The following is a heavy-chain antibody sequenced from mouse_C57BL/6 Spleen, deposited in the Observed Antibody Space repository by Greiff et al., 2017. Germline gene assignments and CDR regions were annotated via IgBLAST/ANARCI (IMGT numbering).Heavy chain of an antibody. V-gene: IGHV5-17*01. D-gene: IGHD3-2*02. CDR1: GFTFSDYG. CDR2: ISSGSSTI. Sequence: EVNVVESGGGLVKPGGSLKLSCAASGFTFSDYGMHWVRQAPEKGLGWVAYISSGSSTIYYADTVKGRFTISRTNAKNTLFLQMTSVRSEDTALYYGARHDRSGLYYWGQGTTLTVSS. J-gene: IGHJ2*01. CDR3: ARHDRSGLYY.